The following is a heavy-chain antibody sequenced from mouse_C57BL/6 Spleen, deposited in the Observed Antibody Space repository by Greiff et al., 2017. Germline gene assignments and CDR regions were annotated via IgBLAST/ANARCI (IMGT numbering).Heavy chain of an antibody. CDR1: GYAFTNYL. V-gene: IGHV1-54*01. J-gene: IGHJ2*01. D-gene: IGHD1-3*01. Sequence: QVQLQQSGAELVRPGTSVKVSCKASGYAFTNYLIEWVKQRPGQGLEWIGVINPGSGGTNYNEKFKGKATLTADKSSSTAYMQLSSLTSEYSAVYCCAKLNWAFDYWGQGTTLTVSS. CDR2: INPGSGGT. CDR3: AKLNWAFDY.